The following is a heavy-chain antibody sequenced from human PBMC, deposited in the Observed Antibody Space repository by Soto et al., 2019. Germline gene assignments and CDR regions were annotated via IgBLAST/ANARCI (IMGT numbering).Heavy chain of an antibody. J-gene: IGHJ4*02. Sequence: QAHLVQSGPEVKKPGASVKVSCKGSGYIFTSYGIAWVRQAPGQGLEWMGRISAHNGNTEYAQKFQRRVTLTRDTSTSTAYLELRSLRSDDTALYYCARGRYGDYWGQGALVTVSS. D-gene: IGHD4-17*01. CDR1: GYIFTSYG. CDR3: ARGRYGDY. CDR2: ISAHNGNT. V-gene: IGHV1-18*01.